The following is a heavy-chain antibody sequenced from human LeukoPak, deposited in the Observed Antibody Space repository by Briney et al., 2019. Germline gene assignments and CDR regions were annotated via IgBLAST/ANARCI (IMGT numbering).Heavy chain of an antibody. CDR1: GFTFSNYA. J-gene: IGHJ4*02. CDR2: ISGSGDST. D-gene: IGHD3-10*01. Sequence: GGSLRLSCAASGFTFSNYAMRWVRQAPGKGLEWVSGISGSGDSTYYADSVKGRFTISRDNSKNTLYLQMNSLRAEDTAVYYCAKDSMRYGSGSFDYWGQGTLVTVSS. CDR3: AKDSMRYGSGSFDY. V-gene: IGHV3-23*01.